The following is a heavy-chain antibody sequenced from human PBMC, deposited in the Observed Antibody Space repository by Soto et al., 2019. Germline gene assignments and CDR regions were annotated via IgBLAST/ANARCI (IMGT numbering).Heavy chain of an antibody. CDR1: GFTFSSYG. Sequence: PGGSLRLSCAASGFTFSSYGMHWVRQAPGKGLEWVAVISYDGSNKYYADSVKGRFTISRDNSKNTLYLQMNSLRVEDTAVYYCARDQNYYYYGMDVWGQGTTVTVSS. CDR3: ARDQNYYYYGMDV. J-gene: IGHJ6*02. CDR2: ISYDGSNK. V-gene: IGHV3-30*03.